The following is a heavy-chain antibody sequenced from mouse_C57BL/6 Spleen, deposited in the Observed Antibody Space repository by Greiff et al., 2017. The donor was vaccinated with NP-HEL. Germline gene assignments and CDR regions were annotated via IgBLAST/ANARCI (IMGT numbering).Heavy chain of an antibody. J-gene: IGHJ2*01. V-gene: IGHV7-3*01. CDR3: ASSDYYGSSYGY. Sequence: EVKLVESGGGLVQPGGSLSLSCAASGFTFTDYYMSWVRQPPGKALEWLGFIRNKANGYTTEYSASVKGRFTISRDNSQSILYLQMNALRAEDSATYYCASSDYYGSSYGYWGQGTTLTVSS. D-gene: IGHD1-1*01. CDR2: IRNKANGYTT. CDR1: GFTFTDYY.